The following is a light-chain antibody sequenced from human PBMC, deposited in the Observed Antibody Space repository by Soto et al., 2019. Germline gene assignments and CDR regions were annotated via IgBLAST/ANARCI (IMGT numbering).Light chain of an antibody. CDR3: QQYGSPPYT. V-gene: IGKV3-20*01. Sequence: EIVLTQSPGALYLSPGERATLSCRASQSVSSSYLAWYQQKPGQAPRLLIYGASSRATGIPDRFSGSGSGTDFTLTISRLEPEDCAVYYCQQYGSPPYTFDQGTKLEIK. CDR1: QSVSSSY. CDR2: GAS. J-gene: IGKJ2*01.